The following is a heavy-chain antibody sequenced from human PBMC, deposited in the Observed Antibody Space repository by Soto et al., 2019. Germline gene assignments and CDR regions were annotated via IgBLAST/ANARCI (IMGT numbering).Heavy chain of an antibody. CDR2: IIPIFGTA. CDR1: GGTFSIYA. V-gene: IGHV1-69*13. CDR3: ARETYYGSGSYYILGD. D-gene: IGHD3-10*01. Sequence: SVKVSCKASGGTFSIYAISWVRQAPGQGLEWMGGIIPIFGTANYAQKFQGRVTITADESTSTAYMELSSLRSEDTAVYYCARETYYGSGSYYILGDWGQGTLVTVSS. J-gene: IGHJ4*02.